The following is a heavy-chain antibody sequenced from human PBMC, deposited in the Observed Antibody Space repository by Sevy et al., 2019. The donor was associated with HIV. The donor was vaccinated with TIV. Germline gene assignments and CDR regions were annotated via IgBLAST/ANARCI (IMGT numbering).Heavy chain of an antibody. J-gene: IGHJ4*02. CDR2: IVVDSGNK. CDR1: GFTFTSSA. Sequence: ASVKVSCKASGFTFTSSAVQWVRQARGQRLEWIGWIVVDSGNKNYAQKFQERVTITRDMSISTAYMGLSSLRSEDTAVYYCAADLGYCSGGRCPGGGDYWGQGTLVTVSS. CDR3: AADLGYCSGGRCPGGGDY. D-gene: IGHD2-15*01. V-gene: IGHV1-58*01.